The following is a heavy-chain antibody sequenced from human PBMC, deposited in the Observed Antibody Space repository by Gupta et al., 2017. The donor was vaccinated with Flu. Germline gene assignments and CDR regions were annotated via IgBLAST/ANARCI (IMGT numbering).Heavy chain of an antibody. CDR2: INHSGST. CDR3: ARRSGEQLASNHYYYYGMDV. CDR1: GGSFSGYY. D-gene: IGHD6-6*01. J-gene: IGHJ6*02. Sequence: QVQLQQWGAGLLKPSETLSLTCAVYGGSFSGYYWSWIRQPPGKGLEWIGEINHSGSTNYNPSLKSRVTISVDTSKNQFSLKLSSVTAADTAVYYCARRSGEQLASNHYYYYGMDVWGQGTMVTVSS. V-gene: IGHV4-34*01.